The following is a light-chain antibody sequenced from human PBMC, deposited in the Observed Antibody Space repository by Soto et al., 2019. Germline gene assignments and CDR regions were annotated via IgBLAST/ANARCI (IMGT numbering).Light chain of an antibody. J-gene: IGLJ2*01. Sequence: QSVLTQPASVSGSPGQSITISWSGASSDVGPYKLVAWYQQHPDKAPKLIIHEGTKRPSGVSSRFSGSQSGTTASLTISGLQAEDEADYYCCSYAASDLIFGGGTKLTVL. CDR3: CSYAASDLI. CDR2: EGT. V-gene: IGLV2-23*01. CDR1: SSDVGPYKL.